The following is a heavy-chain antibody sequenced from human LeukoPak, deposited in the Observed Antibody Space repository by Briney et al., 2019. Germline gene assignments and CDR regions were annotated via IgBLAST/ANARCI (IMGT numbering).Heavy chain of an antibody. CDR1: GYTFTGYY. D-gene: IGHD2-2*01. CDR2: INPNSGGT. Sequence: ASVKVSCKASGYTFTGYYMHWVRQAPGQGLEWMGWINPNSGGTNYAQKFQGRVTITADESTSTAYMELSSLRSEDTAVYYCARDRWDIVVGHMDVWGKGTTVTVSS. V-gene: IGHV1-2*02. CDR3: ARDRWDIVVGHMDV. J-gene: IGHJ6*03.